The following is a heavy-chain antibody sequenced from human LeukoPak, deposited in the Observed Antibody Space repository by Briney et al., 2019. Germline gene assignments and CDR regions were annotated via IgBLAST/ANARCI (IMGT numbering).Heavy chain of an antibody. D-gene: IGHD5-18*01. V-gene: IGHV3-7*01. CDR2: IKEDGSEK. Sequence: GGSLRLSCAASGFSFNFYWMSWVRQAPGKGLEWVANIKEDGSEKYYVDSVKGRFTISRDNAKNSLYLQMSSLRAEDTALYYCASGGYNYGYGYWGQGTLVTVSS. J-gene: IGHJ4*02. CDR1: GFSFNFYW. CDR3: ASGGYNYGYGY.